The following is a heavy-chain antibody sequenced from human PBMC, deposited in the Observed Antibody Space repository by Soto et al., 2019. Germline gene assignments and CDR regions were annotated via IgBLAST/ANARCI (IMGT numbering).Heavy chain of an antibody. CDR1: GFTFGDYA. Sequence: PGGSLRLSCTASGFTFGDYAMSWVRQAPGKGLEWVGFIRSKAYGGTTEYAASVKGRFTISRDDSKSIAYLQMNSLKTEDTAVYYCTGAWIQLWTPPRYYYYGMDVWGQGTTVTVSS. J-gene: IGHJ6*02. D-gene: IGHD5-18*01. V-gene: IGHV3-49*04. CDR3: TGAWIQLWTPPRYYYYGMDV. CDR2: IRSKAYGGTT.